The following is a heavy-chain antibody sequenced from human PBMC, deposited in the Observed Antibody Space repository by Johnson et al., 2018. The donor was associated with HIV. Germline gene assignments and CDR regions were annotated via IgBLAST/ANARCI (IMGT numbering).Heavy chain of an antibody. CDR1: GLIFSNAW. CDR2: IYSGGST. J-gene: IGHJ3*02. D-gene: IGHD6-13*01. Sequence: VQLVESGGGLVQPGGSLRLSCAASGLIFSNAWMTWVRQAPGKGLEWVSVIYSGGSTYYADSVKGRFTISRDNAKNSLYLQMNSLRAEDTALYYCTRGESSSWPDAFDIWGQGTMVTVSS. CDR3: TRGESSSWPDAFDI. V-gene: IGHV3-66*01.